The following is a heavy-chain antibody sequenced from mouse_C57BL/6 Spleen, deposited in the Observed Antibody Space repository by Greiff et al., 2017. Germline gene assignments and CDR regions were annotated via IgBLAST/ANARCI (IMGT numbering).Heavy chain of an antibody. Sequence: EVKVVESGGGLVQPKGSLKLSCAASGFSFNTYAMNWVRQAPGKGLEWVARIRSKSNNYATYYADSVKDRFTISRDDSESMLYLQMNNLKTEDTAMYSCVRPGGYYPHWYFDVWGTGTTVTVSS. CDR2: IRSKSNNYAT. CDR1: GFSFNTYA. V-gene: IGHV10-1*01. J-gene: IGHJ1*03. D-gene: IGHD2-3*01. CDR3: VRPGGYYPHWYFDV.